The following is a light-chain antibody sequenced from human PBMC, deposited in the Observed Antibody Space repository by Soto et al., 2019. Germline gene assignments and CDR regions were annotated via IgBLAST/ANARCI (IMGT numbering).Light chain of an antibody. V-gene: IGKV4-1*01. CDR3: HQYYSSPYT. CDR2: WAS. CDR1: QSIFYSSNNKNY. J-gene: IGKJ2*01. Sequence: DIVMTQSPDSLAVSLGERATINCKSSQSIFYSSNNKNYLTWYQQKPGQPPKLLIYWASTRESGVPDRFSGSGSGTDFTLTISRLQAEDVAVYYCHQYYSSPYTFGQGTKLEIK.